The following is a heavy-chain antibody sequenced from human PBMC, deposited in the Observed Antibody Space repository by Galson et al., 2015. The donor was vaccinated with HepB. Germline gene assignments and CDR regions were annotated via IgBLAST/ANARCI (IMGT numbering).Heavy chain of an antibody. D-gene: IGHD3-22*01. Sequence: SLRLSCAASGFTFDTYSMYWVRQAPGKGLEWVACISSGSSYIYYGEPVKGRFTISRDNAKKSLYLKMDSLRVDDTAVYFCARDRLVTLDNNGYYGYGMDVWGQGTTVTVSS. J-gene: IGHJ6*02. CDR3: ARDRLVTLDNNGYYGYGMDV. V-gene: IGHV3-21*01. CDR1: GFTFDTYS. CDR2: ISSGSSYI.